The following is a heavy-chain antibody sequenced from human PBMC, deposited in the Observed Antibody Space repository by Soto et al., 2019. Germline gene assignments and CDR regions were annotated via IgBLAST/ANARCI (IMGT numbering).Heavy chain of an antibody. J-gene: IGHJ6*02. CDR3: ARCGFYYDSSTDYYGMDV. Sequence: QVQLVESGGGVVQPGRSLRLSCAASGFTFSSYGMHWVRQAPGKGLEWVAVIWYDGSNKYYADSVKGRFTISRDNSKNTLYLQMNSLRAEDTAVYYCARCGFYYDSSTDYYGMDVWGQGTTVTVSS. CDR1: GFTFSSYG. D-gene: IGHD3-22*01. V-gene: IGHV3-33*01. CDR2: IWYDGSNK.